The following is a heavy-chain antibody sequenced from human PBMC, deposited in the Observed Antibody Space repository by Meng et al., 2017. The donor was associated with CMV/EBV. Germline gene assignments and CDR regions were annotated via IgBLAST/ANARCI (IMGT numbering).Heavy chain of an antibody. J-gene: IGHJ3*02. CDR3: ARDSPNQLLMGDAFDI. CDR1: GGSFSGYY. Sequence: SETLSLTCAVYGGSFSGYYWSWIRQPPGKGLEWIGEINHSGSTNYNPSLKSRVTISVDTSKNQFSLKLSSVTAADTAVYYCARDSPNQLLMGDAFDIWGQGTMVTVSS. V-gene: IGHV4-34*01. CDR2: INHSGST. D-gene: IGHD2-2*01.